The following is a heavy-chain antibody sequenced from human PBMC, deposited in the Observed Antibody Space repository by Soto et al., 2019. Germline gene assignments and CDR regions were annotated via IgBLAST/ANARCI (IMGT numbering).Heavy chain of an antibody. J-gene: IGHJ6*02. D-gene: IGHD3-10*01. CDR2: ISGSGDST. V-gene: IGHV3-23*01. Sequence: EVQLLASGGDSVQPGGSLRLSCAASGFTFSGYGMTFSSYAMSWVRQAPGKGLGWVSTISGSGDSTYYADSVKDRFTISRENSKNTLCLQRNSLIAGDTALYYCAKFREYYQGSGSRTYYFYGMDVWGQGTTVTVSS. CDR3: AKFREYYQGSGSRTYYFYGMDV. CDR1: GFTFSGYGMTFSSYA.